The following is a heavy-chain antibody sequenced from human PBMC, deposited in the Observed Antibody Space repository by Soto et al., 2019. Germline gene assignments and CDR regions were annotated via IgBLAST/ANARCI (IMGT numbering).Heavy chain of an antibody. V-gene: IGHV3-33*01. D-gene: IGHD1-26*01. J-gene: IGHJ3*02. CDR1: GFTFSSYG. CDR2: IWYDGSNK. Sequence: AGGSLRLSCAASGFTFSSYGMHWVRQAPGKGLEWVAVIWYDGSNKYYADSVKGRFTISRDNSKNTLYLQMNSLRAEDTAVYYCAREPYSGSYQGAFDIWGQGTMVTVSS. CDR3: AREPYSGSYQGAFDI.